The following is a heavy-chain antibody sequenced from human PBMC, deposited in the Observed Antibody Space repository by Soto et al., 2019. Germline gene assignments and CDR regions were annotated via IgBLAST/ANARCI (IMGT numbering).Heavy chain of an antibody. CDR3: ARDSARLDY. CDR2: IWYDGSNK. D-gene: IGHD6-6*01. CDR1: GLSFSSYG. V-gene: IGHV3-33*08. Sequence: AGGSLRLSCAVSGLSFSSYGMHWVRQAPGKGLEWVAVIWYDGSNKYYADSVKGRFTISRDNSKNTLYLQMNSLRAEDTAVYYCARDSARLDYWGQGTLVTVSS. J-gene: IGHJ4*02.